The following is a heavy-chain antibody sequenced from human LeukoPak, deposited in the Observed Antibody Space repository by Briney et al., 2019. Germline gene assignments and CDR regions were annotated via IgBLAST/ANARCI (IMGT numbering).Heavy chain of an antibody. CDR1: GGTFSSYA. D-gene: IGHD3-22*01. V-gene: IGHV1-69*04. CDR2: IIPIFGIA. CDR3: ARDSHYYDSSGYPDY. Sequence: ASVKVSCKASGGTFSSYAISWVRQAPGQGLEWMGRIIPIFGIANYAQKFQGRATITADKSTSTAYMELSSLRSEDTAVYYCARDSHYYDSSGYPDYWGQGTLVTVSS. J-gene: IGHJ4*02.